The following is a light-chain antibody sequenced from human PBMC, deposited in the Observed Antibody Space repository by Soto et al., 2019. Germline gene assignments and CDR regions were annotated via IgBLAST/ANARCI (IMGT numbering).Light chain of an antibody. Sequence: EIVMTQSPATVPASPGERVTLSCRASQSAGNFLAWYQQKRGQSPRLLIYYISTRATGIPARFSGSWSGTEFTLTINRLQSEDSAFYYHQQHNQCPITFGQGTRLEIK. CDR3: QQHNQCPIT. CDR1: QSAGNF. CDR2: YIS. J-gene: IGKJ5*01. V-gene: IGKV3D-15*01.